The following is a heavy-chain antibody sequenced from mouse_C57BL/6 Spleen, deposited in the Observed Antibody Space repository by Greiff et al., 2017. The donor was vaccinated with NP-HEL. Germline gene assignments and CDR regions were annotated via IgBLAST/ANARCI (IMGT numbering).Heavy chain of an antibody. CDR2: IDPSDSYT. Sequence: QVQLKQPGAELVRPGTSVKLSCKASGYTFTSYWMHWVKQRPGQGLEWIGVIDPSDSYTNYNQKFKGKATLTVDTSSSTAYMQLSSLTSEDSAVYYCARQGAMDYWGQGTSVTVSS. CDR3: ARQGAMDY. CDR1: GYTFTSYW. V-gene: IGHV1-59*01. J-gene: IGHJ4*01.